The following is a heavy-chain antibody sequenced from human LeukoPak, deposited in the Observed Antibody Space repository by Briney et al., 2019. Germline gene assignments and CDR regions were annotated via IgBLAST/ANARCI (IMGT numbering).Heavy chain of an antibody. CDR3: AKELYGNPSGY. Sequence: GGSLRLSCAASGFTLRSSAMSWVRQAPGKGLEWVSAISGDGGTISYAASVRGRFTISRDNAKNTLFLPMSSLRAGDTALYYCAKELYGNPSGYWGQGTRVTVSS. CDR1: GFTLRSSA. D-gene: IGHD2-8*01. CDR2: ISGDGGTI. J-gene: IGHJ4*02. V-gene: IGHV3-23*01.